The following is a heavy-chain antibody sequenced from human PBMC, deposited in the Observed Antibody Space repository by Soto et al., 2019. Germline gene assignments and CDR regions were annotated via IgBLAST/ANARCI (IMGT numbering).Heavy chain of an antibody. CDR2: INPSGGST. CDR1: GYTFTSYY. Sequence: ASVKVSCKASGYTFTSYYMHWVRQAPGQGLEWMGIINPSGGSTSYAQKFQGRVTMTRDTSTSTVYMELSSLRSEDTAVYYCAIYYLNNGSGSTWFDPWGQGTLVTVSS. D-gene: IGHD3-10*01. J-gene: IGHJ5*02. CDR3: AIYYLNNGSGSTWFDP. V-gene: IGHV1-46*01.